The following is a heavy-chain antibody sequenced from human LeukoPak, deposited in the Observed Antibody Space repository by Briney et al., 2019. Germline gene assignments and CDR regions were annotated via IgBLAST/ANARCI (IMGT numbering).Heavy chain of an antibody. CDR2: INHSGST. J-gene: IGHJ4*02. Sequence: SETLSLTCAVYGGSFSGYYWGWIRQPPGKGLEWIGEINHSGSTNYNPSLKSRVTISVDTSKNQFSLKLSSVTAADTAVYYCARGVVRYFDWLSSNDFDYWGQGTLVTVSS. V-gene: IGHV4-34*01. CDR3: ARGVVRYFDWLSSNDFDY. D-gene: IGHD3-9*01. CDR1: GGSFSGYY.